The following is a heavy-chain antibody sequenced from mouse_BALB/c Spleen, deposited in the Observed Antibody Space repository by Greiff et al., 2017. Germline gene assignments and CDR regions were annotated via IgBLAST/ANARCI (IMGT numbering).Heavy chain of an antibody. CDR2: ISSGGST. D-gene: IGHD1-2*01. V-gene: IGHV5-6-5*01. Sequence: EVKLVESGGGLVKPGGSLKLSCAASGFTFSSYAMSWVRQTPEKRLEWVASISSGGSTYYPDSVKGRFTISRDNARNILYLQMSSLRSEDTAMYYCARLRHFDYWGQGTTLTVSS. J-gene: IGHJ2*01. CDR1: GFTFSSYA. CDR3: ARLRHFDY.